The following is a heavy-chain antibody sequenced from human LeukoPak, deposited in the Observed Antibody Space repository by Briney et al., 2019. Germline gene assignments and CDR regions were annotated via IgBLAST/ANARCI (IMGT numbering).Heavy chain of an antibody. Sequence: ASVKVSCKASGYTFTSYGISWVRQAPGQGLEWMGWISAYNGNTNYAQKLQGRVTMTTDTSTSTAYMELRSLRSDDTAVYYCASHTPYYYDSSGYSGYYFDYWGQGTLVTVSS. V-gene: IGHV1-18*01. CDR3: ASHTPYYYDSSGYSGYYFDY. D-gene: IGHD3-22*01. CDR2: ISAYNGNT. CDR1: GYTFTSYG. J-gene: IGHJ4*02.